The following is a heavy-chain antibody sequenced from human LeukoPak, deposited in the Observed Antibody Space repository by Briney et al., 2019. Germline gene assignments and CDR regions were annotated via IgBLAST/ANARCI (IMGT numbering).Heavy chain of an antibody. CDR2: IYPGDSDT. CDR3: ARALTVTIDYYYYMDV. V-gene: IGHV5-51*01. D-gene: IGHD4-17*01. Sequence: GESLQISCKGSGYSFTSYWIGWVRQMPGKGLEWMGIIYPGDSDTRYSPSFQGQVTISADKSISTAYLQWSSLKASDTAMYYCARALTVTIDYYYYMDVWGRGTTVTVSS. J-gene: IGHJ6*03. CDR1: GYSFTSYW.